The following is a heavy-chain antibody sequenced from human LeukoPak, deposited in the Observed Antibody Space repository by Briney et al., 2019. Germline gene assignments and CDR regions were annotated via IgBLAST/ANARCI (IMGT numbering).Heavy chain of an antibody. CDR3: ARHFIAPSTSSPFGY. Sequence: GESLKISCKGSGYSFTTYWIGWVRQMPGKGLEWMGIIYPGDSDTRYSPSFQGQVTISADKSISTAYLQWSGLQASDTAMYYCARHFIAPSTSSPFGYWGQGTLVTVSS. V-gene: IGHV5-51*01. J-gene: IGHJ4*02. D-gene: IGHD2-2*01. CDR2: IYPGDSDT. CDR1: GYSFTTYW.